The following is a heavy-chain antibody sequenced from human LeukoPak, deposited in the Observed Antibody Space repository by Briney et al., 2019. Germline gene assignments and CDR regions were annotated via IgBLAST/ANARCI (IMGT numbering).Heavy chain of an antibody. Sequence: PGESLRLSCAASGFTFSAYASNWVRQAPRRGLEWVSTISGRGDSTYYADSVKGRFTISRENSKNMLYLQMNNLRVEDTAIYYCAQPPPLTMFREPNWGQGTLVTVSS. V-gene: IGHV3-23*01. CDR2: ISGRGDST. D-gene: IGHD3-10*01. CDR1: GFTFSAYA. J-gene: IGHJ4*02. CDR3: AQPPPLTMFREPN.